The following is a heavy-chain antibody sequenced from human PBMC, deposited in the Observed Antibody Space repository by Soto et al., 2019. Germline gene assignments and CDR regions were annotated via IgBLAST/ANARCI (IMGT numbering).Heavy chain of an antibody. D-gene: IGHD1-7*01. J-gene: IGHJ3*02. CDR3: AITGTTTDAFDI. V-gene: IGHV3-23*01. CDR2: ISGSGGST. Sequence: PGESLKISCAASGFTFSSYAMSWVRQAPGKGLEWVSAISGSGGSTYYADSVKGRFTISRDNSKNTLYLQMNSLRAEDTAVYYCAITGTTTDAFDIWGQGTMVTVSS. CDR1: GFTFSSYA.